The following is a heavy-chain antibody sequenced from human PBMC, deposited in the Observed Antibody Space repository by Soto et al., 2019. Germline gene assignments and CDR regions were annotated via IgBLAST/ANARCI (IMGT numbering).Heavy chain of an antibody. CDR2: IIPILGIA. Sequence: QVQLVQSGAEVKKPGSSVKVSCKASGGTFSSYTISWVRQAPGQGLEWMGRIIPILGIANYAQKFQGRVTITADKSTRTAYMELSSLRSEDTAVYYCASTGDSSRSHFDYWGQGTLVTVSS. J-gene: IGHJ4*02. V-gene: IGHV1-69*02. D-gene: IGHD6-13*01. CDR3: ASTGDSSRSHFDY. CDR1: GGTFSSYT.